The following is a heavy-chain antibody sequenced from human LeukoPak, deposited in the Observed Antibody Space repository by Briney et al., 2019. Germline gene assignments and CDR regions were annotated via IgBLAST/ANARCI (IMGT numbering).Heavy chain of an antibody. Sequence: ASVKVSCKVSGYTLTELSMHWVRQAPGKGLEWMGGFDPEDGETIYAQKFQGRVTMTEDTSTDTAYMELSSLRSEDTAVYYCATSCSGWYSTVRFYYYYGMDVWGQGTTVTVSS. CDR3: ATSCSGWYSTVRFYYYYGMDV. V-gene: IGHV1-24*01. D-gene: IGHD6-19*01. CDR2: FDPEDGET. CDR1: GYTLTELS. J-gene: IGHJ6*02.